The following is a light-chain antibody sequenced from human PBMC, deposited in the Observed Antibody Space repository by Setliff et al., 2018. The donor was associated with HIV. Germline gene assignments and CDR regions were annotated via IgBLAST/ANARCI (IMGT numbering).Light chain of an antibody. CDR1: SSDVGGFNH. J-gene: IGLJ1*01. V-gene: IGLV2-14*03. CDR2: DVS. CDR3: SSYTYTSSTPLYV. Sequence: QSVLTQPPSASGSPGQSVTISCTGTSSDVGGFNHVSWYQQHPGKAPKLMISDVSNRPSGVSNRFSGSKSGNTASLTISGLQAEDEADYYCSSYTYTSSTPLYVFGTGTKVTVL.